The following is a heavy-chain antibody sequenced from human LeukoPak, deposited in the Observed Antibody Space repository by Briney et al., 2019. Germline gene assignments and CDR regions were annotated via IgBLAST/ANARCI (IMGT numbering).Heavy chain of an antibody. CDR2: IIPIFGTA. V-gene: IGHV1-69*06. J-gene: IGHJ5*02. CDR1: GYTFSSYG. Sequence: SVKVSCKASGYTFSSYGISWVRQAPGQGLELMGGIIPIFGTANYAQKFQGRVTITADKSTSTAYMELSSLRSEDTAVYYCARPNSGYDAWDWFDPWGQGTLVTVSS. CDR3: ARPNSGYDAWDWFDP. D-gene: IGHD5-12*01.